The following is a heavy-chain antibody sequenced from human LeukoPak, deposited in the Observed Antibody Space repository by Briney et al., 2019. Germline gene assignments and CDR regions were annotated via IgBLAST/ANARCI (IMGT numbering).Heavy chain of an antibody. CDR3: ARLQIAAAGTTDTYYYYMDV. Sequence: SETLSLTCTVYGGSISSGSYYWSWIRQPAGKGLEWIGRIYTSGSTNYNPSLKSRVTISVDTSKNQFSLKLSSVTDADTAVYYCARLQIAAAGTTDTYYYYMDVWGKGTTVTIS. CDR2: IYTSGST. V-gene: IGHV4-61*02. CDR1: GGSISSGSYY. J-gene: IGHJ6*03. D-gene: IGHD6-13*01.